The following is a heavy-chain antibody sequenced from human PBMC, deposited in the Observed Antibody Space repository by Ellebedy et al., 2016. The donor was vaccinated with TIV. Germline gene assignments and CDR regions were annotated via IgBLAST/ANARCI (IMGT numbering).Heavy chain of an antibody. CDR1: GGSFSGYY. V-gene: IGHV4-59*01. D-gene: IGHD3-3*01. CDR3: ARGYDFWSGYYYYFDY. CDR2: IYYSGST. Sequence: GSLRLXXAVYGGSFSGYYWSWIRQPPGKGLEWIGYIYYSGSTNYNPSLKSRVTISVDTSKNQFSLKLSSVTAADTAVYYCARGYDFWSGYYYYFDYWGQGTLVTVSS. J-gene: IGHJ4*02.